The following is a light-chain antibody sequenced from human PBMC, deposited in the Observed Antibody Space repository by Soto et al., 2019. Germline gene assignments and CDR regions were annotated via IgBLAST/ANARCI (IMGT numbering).Light chain of an antibody. CDR1: SSDIGGYNY. V-gene: IGLV2-14*01. Sequence: QSVLTQPASVSWSPGQSITISCTGGSSDIGGYNYVSWFQQHPGKAPKLMIYEVTNRPSGVSNRFSGSKSGSTASLTISGLQAEDEADYYCSSYTSSNTLVFGTGTKLTVL. J-gene: IGLJ1*01. CDR2: EVT. CDR3: SSYTSSNTLV.